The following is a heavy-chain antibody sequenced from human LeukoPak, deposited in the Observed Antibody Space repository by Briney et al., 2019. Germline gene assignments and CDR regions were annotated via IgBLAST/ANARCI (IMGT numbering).Heavy chain of an antibody. D-gene: IGHD3-22*01. CDR1: GFTFTNCW. Sequence: GGSLRLSCAASGFTFTNCWMTWVRRAPGKALEWVANIKQDGSAQNYVDSVKGRFTITRDNAENSLYLQMNSLRAEDTAVYYCARDPYDCSGYGAFDIWGQGTMVSVSS. CDR3: ARDPYDCSGYGAFDI. J-gene: IGHJ3*02. V-gene: IGHV3-7*05. CDR2: IKQDGSAQ.